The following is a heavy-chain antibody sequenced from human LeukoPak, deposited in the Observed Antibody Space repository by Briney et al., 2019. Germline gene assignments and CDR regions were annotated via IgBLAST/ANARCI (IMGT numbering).Heavy chain of an antibody. V-gene: IGHV3-30*18. Sequence: PGGSLRLSCAASGFSFSTFGMHWVRQTPGKGLEWVSHISKDESNKYCADSVKGRFTISRDTSKNTLFLQMNSLRVEDTAVYYCAKDNPVLEYWGQGTLVTVSS. CDR3: AKDNPVLEY. J-gene: IGHJ4*02. CDR2: ISKDESNK. CDR1: GFSFSTFG.